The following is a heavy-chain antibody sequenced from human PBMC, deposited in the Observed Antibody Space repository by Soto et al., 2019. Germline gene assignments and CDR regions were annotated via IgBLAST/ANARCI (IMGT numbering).Heavy chain of an antibody. V-gene: IGHV3-30-3*01. Sequence: QVQLVESGGGVVQPGRSLRLSCAASGFTFSSYAMHWVRQAPGKGLEWVAVISYDGSNKYYADSVKGRFTISRDNSKNTLYLQMNSLRAEDTAVYYCARDGTPYYYDSSGYYGTLTRVFYYWGQGTLVTVSS. CDR3: ARDGTPYYYDSSGYYGTLTRVFYY. CDR1: GFTFSSYA. J-gene: IGHJ4*02. D-gene: IGHD3-22*01. CDR2: ISYDGSNK.